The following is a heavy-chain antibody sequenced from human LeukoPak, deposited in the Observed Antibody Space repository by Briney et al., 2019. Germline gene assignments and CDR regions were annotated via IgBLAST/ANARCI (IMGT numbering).Heavy chain of an antibody. D-gene: IGHD4-23*01. CDR3: TTGQGGLNSDYGMDV. CDR2: IKSKTDGGTT. J-gene: IGHJ6*02. CDR1: GFTFSNAW. V-gene: IGHV3-15*01. Sequence: GGSLRLSCAASGFTFSNAWMSWVRQAPGKGLEWVGRIKSKTDGGTTDYAAPVKGRFTISRDDSKNTLYLQMNSLKTEDTAVYYCTTGQGGLNSDYGMDVWGQGTTVTVSS.